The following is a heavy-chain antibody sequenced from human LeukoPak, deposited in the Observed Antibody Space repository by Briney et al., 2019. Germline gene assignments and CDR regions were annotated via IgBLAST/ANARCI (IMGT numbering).Heavy chain of an antibody. CDR1: GGSISSYY. CDR3: AKNGQSGFSFDP. J-gene: IGHJ5*02. V-gene: IGHV4-59*04. CDR2: IYHSGST. Sequence: SETLSLTCTVSGGSISSYYWSWIRQPPGKGLEWIGYIYHSGSTYYNPSLKSRVTISADTSKNQFSLKLNSVTAADTAVYYCAKNGQSGFSFDPWGQGTLVTVSS. D-gene: IGHD3-3*01.